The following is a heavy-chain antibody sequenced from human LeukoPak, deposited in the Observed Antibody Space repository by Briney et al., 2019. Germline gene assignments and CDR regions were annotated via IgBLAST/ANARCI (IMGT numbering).Heavy chain of an antibody. CDR3: ARDTYGDYVYFDY. J-gene: IGHJ4*02. CDR2: IIPIFGTA. Sequence: SVKVSCKASGGTFSSYAISWLRQAAGQGLEWMGGIIPIFGTANYAQKFQGRVTITADESTSTAYMELSSLRSEDTAVYYCARDTYGDYVYFDYWGQGTLVTVSS. CDR1: GGTFSSYA. V-gene: IGHV1-69*13. D-gene: IGHD4-17*01.